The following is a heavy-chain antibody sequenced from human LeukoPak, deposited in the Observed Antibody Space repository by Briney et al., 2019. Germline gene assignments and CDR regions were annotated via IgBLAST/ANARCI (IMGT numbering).Heavy chain of an antibody. CDR2: MNPNSGNT. V-gene: IGHV1-8*01. J-gene: IGHJ6*02. D-gene: IGHD7-27*01. Sequence: ASVKVSCKASGYAFTSYDINWVRQATGQGREWMGWMNPNSGNTGYAQKFQGRVTMTRNTSISTAYMELSSLRSEDTAVYYCARGPGDYYYYYGMDVWGQGTTVTVSS. CDR1: GYAFTSYD. CDR3: ARGPGDYYYYYGMDV.